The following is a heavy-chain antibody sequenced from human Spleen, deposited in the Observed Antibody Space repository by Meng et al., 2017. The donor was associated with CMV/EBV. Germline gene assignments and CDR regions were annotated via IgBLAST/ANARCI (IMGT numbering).Heavy chain of an antibody. CDR2: INPNNGYT. Sequence: SSGHYMQWVRQPPGQGLEWMGWINPNNGYTKYAQEFQGRVTITRDTSINTAYMELNSLTSADTAVYYCAGGRYCSSTSCSFDYWGQGTLVTVSS. V-gene: IGHV1-2*02. CDR3: AGGRYCSSTSCSFDY. J-gene: IGHJ4*02. CDR1: SSGHY. D-gene: IGHD2-2*01.